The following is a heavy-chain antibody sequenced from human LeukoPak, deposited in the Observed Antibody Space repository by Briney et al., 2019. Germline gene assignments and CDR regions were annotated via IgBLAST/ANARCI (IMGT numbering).Heavy chain of an antibody. D-gene: IGHD2-2*01. CDR3: ASSVVPAAIVSY. Sequence: GGSLRLSCAASGFTFSSYAMHWVRQAPGKGLEWVAVISYDGSNKYYADSVKGRSTISRDNSKNTLYLQMNSLRAEDTAVYYCASSVVPAAIVSYWGQGTLVTVSS. V-gene: IGHV3-30*01. CDR1: GFTFSSYA. CDR2: ISYDGSNK. J-gene: IGHJ4*02.